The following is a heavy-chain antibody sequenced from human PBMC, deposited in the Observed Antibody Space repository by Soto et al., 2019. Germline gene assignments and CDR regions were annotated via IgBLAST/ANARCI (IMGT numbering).Heavy chain of an antibody. CDR1: GFPFTSYG. J-gene: IGHJ4*02. CDR2: ISYDGTNK. D-gene: IGHD3-10*01. CDR3: VGGQFYFDY. Sequence: QVKLVESRGGVVQPGRSLRLSCAASGFPFTSYGMHWVREGPGKGLEWLAVISYDGTNKFYADSVKGRFTISRDNSKNTLYLQMNSLRPEDTALYYCVGGQFYFDYRGQGTLVIVSS. V-gene: IGHV3-30*03.